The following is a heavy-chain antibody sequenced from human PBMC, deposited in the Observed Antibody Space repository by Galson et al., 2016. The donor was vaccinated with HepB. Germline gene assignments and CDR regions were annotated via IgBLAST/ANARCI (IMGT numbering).Heavy chain of an antibody. Sequence: SLRLSCAASGFSFSNSGMSWVRQAPGKGLEHVSAISSNGRNTYYADSAKGRFTTSRDNSRKTLYLQMSSLRAEDTAVYYCVKEGQWLVLGYYYEMDVWGPGTTVTVSS. V-gene: IGHV3-64D*06. CDR2: ISSNGRNT. CDR3: VKEGQWLVLGYYYEMDV. J-gene: IGHJ6*02. D-gene: IGHD6-19*01. CDR1: GFSFSNSG.